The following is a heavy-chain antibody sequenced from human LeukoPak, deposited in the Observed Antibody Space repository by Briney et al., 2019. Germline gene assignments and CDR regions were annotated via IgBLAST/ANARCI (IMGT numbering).Heavy chain of an antibody. CDR1: GGSISSYY. CDR3: ARALSSGWVDY. V-gene: IGHV4-59*01. Sequence: RPSETLSLTCTVSGGSISSYYWSWIRQPPGKGLEWIGYIYYSGSTNYNPSLKSRVTISVDTSKNQFSLKLSSVTAADTAVYYCARALSSGWVDYWGQGTLVTVSS. CDR2: IYYSGST. J-gene: IGHJ4*02. D-gene: IGHD6-19*01.